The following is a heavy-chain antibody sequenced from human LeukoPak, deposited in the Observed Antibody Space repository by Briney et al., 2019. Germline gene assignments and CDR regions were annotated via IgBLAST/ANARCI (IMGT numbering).Heavy chain of an antibody. D-gene: IGHD5-18*01. CDR2: ISSSGGIT. CDR1: RFTFNTYA. V-gene: IGHV3-23*01. J-gene: IGHJ4*02. Sequence: PGGSLRLSCAASRFTFNTYAVNWVRQAPGKGLEWVSAISSSGGITYYADSVEGRFTISRDNSMNTLYLQMNSLRAEDTAVYYCAKDRGRGYSYGFFDYWGQGTLVTVSS. CDR3: AKDRGRGYSYGFFDY.